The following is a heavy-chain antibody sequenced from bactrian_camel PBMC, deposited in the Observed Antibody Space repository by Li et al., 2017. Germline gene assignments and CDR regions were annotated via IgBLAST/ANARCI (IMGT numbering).Heavy chain of an antibody. V-gene: IGHV3S60*01. CDR2: MNWSGAGT. J-gene: IGHJ4*01. CDR1: GLTFDDHA. Sequence: QVQLVESGGGLVQPGGSLRLSCVVSGLTFDDHAMSWFRQVPGKEREGVSCMNWSGAGTYYLEAVKGRFTISRDNAKNTVYLQMNSLKVEDTAMYYCAARPGPQCRDGLGFGGGEYYWGQG. CDR3: AARPGPQCRDGLGFGGGEYY. D-gene: IGHD5*01.